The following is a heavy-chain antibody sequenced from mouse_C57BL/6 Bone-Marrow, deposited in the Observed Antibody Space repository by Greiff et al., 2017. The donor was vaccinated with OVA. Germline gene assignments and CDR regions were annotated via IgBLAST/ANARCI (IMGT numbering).Heavy chain of an antibody. V-gene: IGHV1-7*01. D-gene: IGHD3-2*02. J-gene: IGHJ2*01. CDR1: GYTFTSYW. CDR2: INPSSGYT. CDR3: ARQTAQNYFDY. Sequence: VQVVESGAELAKPGASVKLSCKASGYTFTSYWMHWVKQRPGQGLEWIGYINPSSGYTKYNQKFKDKATLTADKSSSTAYMQLSSLTYEDSAVYYCARQTAQNYFDYWGQGTTLTVSS.